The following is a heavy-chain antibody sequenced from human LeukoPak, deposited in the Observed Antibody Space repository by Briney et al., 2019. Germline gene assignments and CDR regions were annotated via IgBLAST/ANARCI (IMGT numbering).Heavy chain of an antibody. D-gene: IGHD3-10*01. CDR2: ISGDGGST. J-gene: IGHJ6*03. V-gene: IGHV3-43*02. CDR1: GFTFDDYA. CDR3: AKGITMVRGLYYYYMDV. Sequence: GGSLRLSCAASGFTFDDYAMHWVRQAPGKGLEWVSLISGDGGSTYYADSVKGRFTISRDNSKNSLYLQMNSLRTEDTALYYCAKGITMVRGLYYYYMDVWGKGTTVTVSS.